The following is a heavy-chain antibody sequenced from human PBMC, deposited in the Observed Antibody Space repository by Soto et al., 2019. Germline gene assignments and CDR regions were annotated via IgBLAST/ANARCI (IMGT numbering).Heavy chain of an antibody. CDR1: GFTFTSYV. V-gene: IGHV3-23*01. CDR2: ISGGGSTA. Sequence: EVQLLESGGGLVQRGGSQRLSCAASGFTFTSYVMSWVRQAPGKGLEWVAGISGGGSTAFYPDSVKGRFTISRDNAKNTVVWQMDSLRAEDTAIYYCAKDSNKYSSSLRGRYFDYWGQGTLVTVSS. CDR3: AKDSNKYSSSLRGRYFDY. D-gene: IGHD3-22*01. J-gene: IGHJ4*02.